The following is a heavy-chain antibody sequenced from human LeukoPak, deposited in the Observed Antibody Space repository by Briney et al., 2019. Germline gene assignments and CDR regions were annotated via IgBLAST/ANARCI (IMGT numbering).Heavy chain of an antibody. J-gene: IGHJ4*02. D-gene: IGHD6-19*01. CDR3: AKGSRIAVAGTPYYFDY. CDR1: GFTFDDYA. CDR2: ISWNSGSI. V-gene: IGHV3-9*01. Sequence: GRSLRLSCAASGFTFDDYAMHWVRQAPGKGLEWVSGISWNSGSIGYADSVKGRFTISRDNAKNSLYLQMNSLRAEDTALYYCAKGSRIAVAGTPYYFDYWGQGTLVTVSS.